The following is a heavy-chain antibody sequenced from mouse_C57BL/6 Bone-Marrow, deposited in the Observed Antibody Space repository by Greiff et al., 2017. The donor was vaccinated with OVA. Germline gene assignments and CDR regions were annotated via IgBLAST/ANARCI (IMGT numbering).Heavy chain of an antibody. CDR2: IYPGSGNT. Sequence: VQLQESGAELVRPGASVKLSCKASGYTFTDYYINWVKQRPGQRLEWIARIYPGSGNTYYTEKFKGRATLTAEKSSSTAYMQLSSLTSEDSAVYFWARSPDYGSSLFDYWGQGTTLTVSA. D-gene: IGHD1-1*01. J-gene: IGHJ2*01. CDR3: ARSPDYGSSLFDY. CDR1: GYTFTDYY. V-gene: IGHV1-76*01.